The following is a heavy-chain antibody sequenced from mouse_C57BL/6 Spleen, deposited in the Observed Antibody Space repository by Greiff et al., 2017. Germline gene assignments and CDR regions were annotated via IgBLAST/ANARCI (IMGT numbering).Heavy chain of an antibody. V-gene: IGHV5-4*01. CDR1: GFTFSSYA. CDR3: ARGGNFFAY. CDR2: ISDGGSYT. J-gene: IGHJ3*01. Sequence: EVQGVESGGGLVKPGGSLKLSCAASGFTFSSYAMSWVRQTPEKRLEWVATISDGGSYTYYPDNVKGRFTISRDNAKNHLYLQMSHLKSEDTAMYYCARGGNFFAYWGQGTLVTVSA.